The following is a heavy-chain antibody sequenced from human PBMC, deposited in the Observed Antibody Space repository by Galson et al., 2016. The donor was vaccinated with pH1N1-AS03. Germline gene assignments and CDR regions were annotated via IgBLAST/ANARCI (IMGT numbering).Heavy chain of an antibody. CDR1: GGTFSSYA. V-gene: IGHV1-69*11. D-gene: IGHD5-24*01. CDR3: ASEVATSFDY. J-gene: IGHJ4*02. Sequence: SVKVSCKASGGTFSSYAINWVRQAPGQGLEWMGRIIPALGTPNYAQRFQGRVTITADESTSTAYMELSSLRSEDTAVYFCASEVATSFDYGGQGTLVTVSS. CDR2: IIPALGTP.